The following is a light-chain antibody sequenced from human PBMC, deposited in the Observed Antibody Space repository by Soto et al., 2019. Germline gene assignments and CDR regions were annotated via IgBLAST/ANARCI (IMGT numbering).Light chain of an antibody. CDR2: DVS. J-gene: IGLJ2*01. CDR1: SSDVGGYNY. V-gene: IGLV2-14*01. Sequence: QSALTQPASVSGSPGQSITISCTGTSSDVGGYNYVSWYQQHPGKAPKLVIYDVSNRPSGVSNRSSGSKSGNTASLTISGLQAEDEADYYCSSYTSSPKVFGGGTKLTVL. CDR3: SSYTSSPKV.